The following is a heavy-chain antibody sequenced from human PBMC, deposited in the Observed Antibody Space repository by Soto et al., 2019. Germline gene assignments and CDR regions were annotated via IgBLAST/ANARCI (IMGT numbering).Heavy chain of an antibody. J-gene: IGHJ4*02. CDR2: ISYDGSDI. Sequence: ESGGGVVQPGRSLRLSCVGSGFIFSNYGMHWVRQAPGKGLEWVAFISYDGSDILYADSVKGRFTISRDNSKSTLFLHMNRPTAEDTAIYFCAIVRVADSALDHWGQGPLVTVSS. D-gene: IGHD3-10*02. CDR1: GFIFSNYG. CDR3: AIVRVADSALDH. V-gene: IGHV3-30*06.